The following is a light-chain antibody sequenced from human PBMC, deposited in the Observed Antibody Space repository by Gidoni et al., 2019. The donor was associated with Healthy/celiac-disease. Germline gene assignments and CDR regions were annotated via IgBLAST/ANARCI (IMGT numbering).Light chain of an antibody. J-gene: IGKJ1*01. Sequence: EIVLTQSPGTLSLSPGERATLPCRASQCVSSSYLAWYQQKPGQAPRLLIYGASSRATGVPDRFSGSGSGTDFTLTISRLEPEDFAVYYCQQYGSSPRTFGQGTKVEIK. CDR1: QCVSSSY. CDR3: QQYGSSPRT. V-gene: IGKV3-20*01. CDR2: GAS.